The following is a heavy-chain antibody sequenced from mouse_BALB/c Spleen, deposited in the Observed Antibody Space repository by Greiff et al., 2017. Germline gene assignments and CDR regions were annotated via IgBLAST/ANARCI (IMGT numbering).Heavy chain of an antibody. V-gene: IGHV5-9-4*01. J-gene: IGHJ3*01. CDR3: ARATTVVEGFAD. D-gene: IGHD1-1*01. CDR2: ISSGGSYT. Sequence: EVMLVDSGGGLVKPGGSLKLSCAASGFSFSSYAMSWVRQSPEKRLEWVAEISSGGSYTYYPDTVTGRFTISRDNAKNTLYLEMSSLRSEDTAMYYCARATTVVEGFADWGQGTVVTVSA. CDR1: GFSFSSYA.